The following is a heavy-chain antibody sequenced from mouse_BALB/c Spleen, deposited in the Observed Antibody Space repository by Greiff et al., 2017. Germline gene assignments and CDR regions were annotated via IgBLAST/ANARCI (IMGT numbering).Heavy chain of an antibody. CDR1: GFTFSSYG. CDR3: ARHRDYYGSPDY. Sequence: EVKLVESGGDLVKPGGSLKLSCAASGFTFSSYGMSWVRQTPDKRLEWVATISSGGSYTYYPDSVKGRFTISRDNAKNTLYLQMSSLKSEDTAMYYCARHRDYYGSPDYWGQGTTLTVSS. CDR2: ISSGGSYT. D-gene: IGHD1-1*01. V-gene: IGHV5-6*01. J-gene: IGHJ2*01.